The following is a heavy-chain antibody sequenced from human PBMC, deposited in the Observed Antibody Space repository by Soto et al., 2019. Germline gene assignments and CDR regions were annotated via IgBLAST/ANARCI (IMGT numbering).Heavy chain of an antibody. CDR3: ARAVAVAADFDY. Sequence: QVQLVQSGAEEKKPGASVKVSCKASGYTFTCYAMHWVRQAPGQRLEWMGWINAGNGNTKYSQKFQARVTITRDTSASTAYMELSSLRSEDTAVYYCARAVAVAADFDYWGQGTLVTVSS. CDR1: GYTFTCYA. J-gene: IGHJ4*02. V-gene: IGHV1-3*05. D-gene: IGHD6-19*01. CDR2: INAGNGNT.